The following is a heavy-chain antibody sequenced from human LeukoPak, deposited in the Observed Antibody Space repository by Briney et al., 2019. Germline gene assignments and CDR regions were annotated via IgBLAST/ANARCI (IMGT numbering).Heavy chain of an antibody. J-gene: IGHJ4*02. D-gene: IGHD6-19*01. CDR1: GGSISSGSYY. CDR3: ARGRDSSGWYGGGDY. CDR2: IYTSGST. Sequence: SQTLSLTCTVSGGSISSGSYYWNWIRQPAGKGLEWIGRIYTSGSTDYNPSLKSRVTISVDMSKNQFSLKLSSVTAADTAVYYCARGRDSSGWYGGGDYWGQGTLVTVSS. V-gene: IGHV4-61*02.